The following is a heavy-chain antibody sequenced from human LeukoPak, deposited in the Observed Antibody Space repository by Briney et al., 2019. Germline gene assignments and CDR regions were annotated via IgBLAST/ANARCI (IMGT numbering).Heavy chain of an antibody. V-gene: IGHV3-30-3*01. CDR1: GFTFSSYA. CDR2: ISYDGSNK. CDR3: ARDRVGVQVPAANTNWFDP. D-gene: IGHD2-2*01. Sequence: PGGSLRLSCAASGFTFSSYAMHWVRRAPGKGLEWVAVISYDGSNKYYADSVKGRFTISRDNSKNTLYLQMNSLRAEDTAVYYCARDRVGVQVPAANTNWFDPWGQGTLVTVSS. J-gene: IGHJ5*02.